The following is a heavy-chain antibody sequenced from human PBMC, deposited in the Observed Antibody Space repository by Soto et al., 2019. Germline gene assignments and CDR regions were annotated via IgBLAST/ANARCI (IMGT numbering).Heavy chain of an antibody. CDR3: AKDALGDYYYYGMDV. CDR1: GFTFSSYA. V-gene: IGHV3-23*01. CDR2: ISGSGGST. J-gene: IGHJ6*02. Sequence: EVQLLESGGGLVQPGGSPRLSCAVSGFTFSSYAMSWVRQAPGKGLEWVSSISGSGGSTYYADSVKGRFTISRDNSKNTLYLQMNSLRAEDTAVYYCAKDALGDYYYYGMDVWGQGTTVTVSS.